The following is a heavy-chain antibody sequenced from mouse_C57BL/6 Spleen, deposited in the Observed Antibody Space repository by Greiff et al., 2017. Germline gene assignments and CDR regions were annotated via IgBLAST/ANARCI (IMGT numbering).Heavy chain of an antibody. V-gene: IGHV1-55*01. CDR2: IYPGSGST. CDR1: GYTFTSYW. J-gene: IGHJ4*01. Sequence: QVQLQQPGAELVKPGASVKMSCKASGYTFTSYWITWVKQRPGQGLEWIGDIYPGSGSTNYNEKFKSKATLTVDTSSSTAYMQLSSLTSEDSAVYYCARKPDLLRPGRGYYAMDYWGKGTSVTVSS. D-gene: IGHD2-1*01. CDR3: ARKPDLLRPGRGYYAMDY.